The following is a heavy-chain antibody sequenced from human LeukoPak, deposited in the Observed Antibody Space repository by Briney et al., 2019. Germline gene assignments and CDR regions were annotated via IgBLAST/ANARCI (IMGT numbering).Heavy chain of an antibody. V-gene: IGHV3-21*03. CDR1: GFTFSDFT. CDR2: ISSSTNAI. D-gene: IGHD5-12*01. J-gene: IGHJ4*02. Sequence: GGSLRLSCAVSGFTFSDFTMHWVRQAPGKGPEWVSSISSSTNAIYYAESMKGRFIISRDNAKNSLSLHMTSLRAEDTALYYCARQYRGVATVFDYWGQGSLVTVSS. CDR3: ARQYRGVATVFDY.